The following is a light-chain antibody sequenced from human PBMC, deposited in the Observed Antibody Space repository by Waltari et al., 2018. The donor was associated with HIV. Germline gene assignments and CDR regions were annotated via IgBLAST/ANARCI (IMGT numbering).Light chain of an antibody. Sequence: QSVLTQPPSASGTPGQRVNISCSGSSSNTGSNTVNWYQQLSGAAPKLLIYSNNQRPSGVPDRFSGSKSGTSASLAISGLLSEDEADYSCATWDDSLNGYVFGTGTKVTVL. CDR3: ATWDDSLNGYV. J-gene: IGLJ1*01. V-gene: IGLV1-44*01. CDR1: SSNTGSNT. CDR2: SNN.